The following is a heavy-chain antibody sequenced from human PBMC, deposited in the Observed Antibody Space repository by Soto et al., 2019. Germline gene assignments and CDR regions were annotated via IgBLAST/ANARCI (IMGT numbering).Heavy chain of an antibody. CDR2: ISYDGSNK. Sequence: QVQLVESGGGVVQPGRSLRLSCAASGFTFSSYAMHWVRQAPGKGLEWVAVISYDGSNKYYADSVKGRFTISRDNSXXTLYLQMNSLRAEDTAVYYCARXXGSXGXLDAFDIWGQGTMVTVSS. V-gene: IGHV3-30-3*01. CDR1: GFTFSSYA. D-gene: IGHD3-22*01. CDR3: ARXXGSXGXLDAFDI. J-gene: IGHJ3*02.